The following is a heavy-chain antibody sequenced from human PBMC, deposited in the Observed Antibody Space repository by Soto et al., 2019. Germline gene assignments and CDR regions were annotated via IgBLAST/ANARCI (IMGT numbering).Heavy chain of an antibody. CDR1: GFTFSSYA. D-gene: IGHD4-17*01. V-gene: IGHV3-23*01. J-gene: IGHJ6*02. CDR3: AKQMTLTTDSYGMDV. CDR2: LSGSGTGT. Sequence: GGSLRLSCAASGFTFSSYAMSLVRQAPGKGLEWVSSLSGSGTGTHYADSVRGRFTISRDNSRNTLYLQMNSLRAEDTAVYYCAKQMTLTTDSYGMDVWGQGTTVTVSS.